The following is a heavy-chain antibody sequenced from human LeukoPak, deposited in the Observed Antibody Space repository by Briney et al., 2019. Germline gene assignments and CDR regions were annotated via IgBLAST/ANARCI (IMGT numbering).Heavy chain of an antibody. CDR1: AFTFNNYW. D-gene: IGHD2-15*01. CDR2: IKQDGSEK. CDR3: ARGGSYFDY. Sequence: PGGSLGLSCAASAFTFNNYWMSWVRQAPGKGLEWVANIKQDGSEKYYVDSVKGRFTISRDNAKNSLYVQMNSLRAEDTAVYYCARGGSYFDYWGQGTLVTVSS. V-gene: IGHV3-7*01. J-gene: IGHJ4*02.